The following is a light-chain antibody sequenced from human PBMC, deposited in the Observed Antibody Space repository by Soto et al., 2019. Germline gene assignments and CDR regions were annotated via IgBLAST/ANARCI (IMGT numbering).Light chain of an antibody. Sequence: IVMTQSPDSLAVSLGERATINCRSSQSLLYSSNNKTYLAWYQQRPGHSPKLLIYWASNRESGVPDRFRGSGSGAAFTLTITSLQTEDVALYYCQQFWTTPVSFGGGTKVE. CDR1: QSLLYSSNNKTY. J-gene: IGKJ4*01. CDR3: QQFWTTPVS. V-gene: IGKV4-1*01. CDR2: WAS.